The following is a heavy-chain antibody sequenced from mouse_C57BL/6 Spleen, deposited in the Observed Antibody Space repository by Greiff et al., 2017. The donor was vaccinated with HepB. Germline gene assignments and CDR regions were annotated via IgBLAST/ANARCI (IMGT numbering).Heavy chain of an antibody. J-gene: IGHJ4*01. CDR2: ISSGSSTI. Sequence: DVMLVESGGGLVKPGGSLKLSCAASGFTFSDYGMHWVRQAPEKGLEWVAYISSGSSTIYYADTVKGRFTISRDNAKNTLFLQMTSLRSEDTAMYYCARWDYGSSYDYAMDYWGQGTSVTVSS. V-gene: IGHV5-17*01. D-gene: IGHD1-1*01. CDR3: ARWDYGSSYDYAMDY. CDR1: GFTFSDYG.